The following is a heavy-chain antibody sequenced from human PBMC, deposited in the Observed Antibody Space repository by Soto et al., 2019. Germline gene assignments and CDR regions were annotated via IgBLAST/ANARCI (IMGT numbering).Heavy chain of an antibody. CDR3: ARGNVDLGAFDI. D-gene: IGHD3-3*01. Sequence: GGSLRLSCVASGFTVSKKYMSWVRQAPGKGLEWVSVIYSGGSTYYADSVKGRFTISRLISENTLYLQMNSLRDEDTAMYYCARGNVDLGAFDIWGQGTMVTVSS. J-gene: IGHJ3*02. CDR2: IYSGGST. CDR1: GFTVSKKY. V-gene: IGHV3-53*04.